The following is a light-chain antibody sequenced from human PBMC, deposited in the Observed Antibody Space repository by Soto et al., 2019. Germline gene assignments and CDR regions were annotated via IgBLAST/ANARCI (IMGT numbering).Light chain of an antibody. CDR3: FSYAGLSSFV. Sequence: QSALTQPASVSGSPGQSITISCTGTNSDVGSFDLVSWYQHHPGEVPKLIIYEVLKRPSGTSDRFSGSKSGNTASLTISGLQAADVADYYCFSYAGLSSFVFGGGTTLTVL. J-gene: IGLJ2*01. CDR2: EVL. CDR1: NSDVGSFDL. V-gene: IGLV2-23*02.